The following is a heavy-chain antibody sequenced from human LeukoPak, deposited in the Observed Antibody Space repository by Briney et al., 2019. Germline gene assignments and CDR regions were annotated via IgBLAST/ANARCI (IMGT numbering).Heavy chain of an antibody. CDR2: INHSGST. CDR3: ARAARHFWSGYYTGANWFDP. J-gene: IGHJ5*02. V-gene: IGHV4-34*01. D-gene: IGHD3-3*02. Sequence: PSETLSLTCAVYGGSFSGYYWSWIRQPPWKGLEWIGEINHSGSTNYNPSLKSRVTISVDTSKNQFSLKLSSVTAADTAVYYCARAARHFWSGYYTGANWFDPWGQGTLVTVSS. CDR1: GGSFSGYY.